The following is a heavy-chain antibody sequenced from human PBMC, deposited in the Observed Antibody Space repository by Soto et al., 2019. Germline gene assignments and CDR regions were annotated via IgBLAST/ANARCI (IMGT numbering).Heavy chain of an antibody. CDR1: GFSLSSHG. V-gene: IGHV3-33*01. D-gene: IGHD3-22*01. J-gene: IGHJ2*01. CDR3: ARDLGYESRGYSYVDGYCGL. CDR2: VWYDGSKT. Sequence: QVQLVESGGGVVQPGRSLRLTCEASGFSLSSHGMHWVRQAPGKGLEWVALVWYDGSKTYYPDSVKGRFTISRDNSKNTLYLQKNTLRDEDTALYYCARDLGYESRGYSYVDGYCGLWGRGTQVTVSS.